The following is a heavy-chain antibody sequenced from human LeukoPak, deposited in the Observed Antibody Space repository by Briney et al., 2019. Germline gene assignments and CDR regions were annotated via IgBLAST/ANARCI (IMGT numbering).Heavy chain of an antibody. Sequence: PSETLSLTCTVSGVSITSYYWTWIRQPPGKGLEWVGYIYYSGSTNYNPSLKSRVTISVDTSKNQFSLNLNSVTAADTAVYYCARALSGSSSRIDYWGQGTLVTVSS. CDR1: GVSITSYY. CDR2: IYYSGST. CDR3: ARALSGSSSRIDY. V-gene: IGHV4-59*01. D-gene: IGHD6-6*01. J-gene: IGHJ4*02.